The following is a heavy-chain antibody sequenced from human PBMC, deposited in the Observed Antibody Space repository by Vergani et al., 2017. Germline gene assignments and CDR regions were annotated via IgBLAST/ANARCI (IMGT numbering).Heavy chain of an antibody. CDR3: ARDRHSSGWSHSLSHFDY. V-gene: IGHV3-30*02. CDR1: GFTFSSYG. J-gene: IGHJ4*02. D-gene: IGHD6-19*01. CDR2: IRFDGSNK. Sequence: VQLLESGGGLVQPGGSLRLSCAASGFTFSSYGMHWVRQAPGKGLDWVAFIRFDGSNKYYADSVKGRFTISRDNSKYTLYLQMNSLRAEDTAVYFCARDRHSSGWSHSLSHFDYWGQGTLVTVSS.